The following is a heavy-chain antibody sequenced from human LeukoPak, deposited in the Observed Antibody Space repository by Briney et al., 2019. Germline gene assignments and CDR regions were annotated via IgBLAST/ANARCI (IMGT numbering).Heavy chain of an antibody. CDR2: IWYDGSNK. Sequence: GGSLRLSCAASGFTFSSYGMHWVRQAPGKGLEWVAVIWYDGSNKYYADSVKGRFTISRDNSKNTLYLQMNSLRAEDTAVYYCARGYCSSTSCQSPVDYWGQGTLVTVSS. V-gene: IGHV3-33*01. CDR1: GFTFSSYG. D-gene: IGHD2-2*01. CDR3: ARGYCSSTSCQSPVDY. J-gene: IGHJ4*02.